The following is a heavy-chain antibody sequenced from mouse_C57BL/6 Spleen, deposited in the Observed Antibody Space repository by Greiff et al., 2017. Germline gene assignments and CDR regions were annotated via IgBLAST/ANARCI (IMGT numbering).Heavy chain of an antibody. Sequence: QVQLQQSGAELVRPGASVTLSCKASGYTFTDYAMHWVKQTPVHGLEWIGAIDPETGGTAYNQKFKGKARLTADKSSSTAYMELRSLTSEDSAVYYCTSDLGWDFDGWGQGTTLTVSS. CDR2: IDPETGGT. CDR1: GYTFTDYA. D-gene: IGHD4-1*01. CDR3: TSDLGWDFDG. J-gene: IGHJ2*01. V-gene: IGHV1-15*01.